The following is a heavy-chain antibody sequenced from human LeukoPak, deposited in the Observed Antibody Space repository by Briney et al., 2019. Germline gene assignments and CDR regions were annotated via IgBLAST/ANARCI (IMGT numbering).Heavy chain of an antibody. V-gene: IGHV3-23*01. Sequence: GGSLRLSCAASGFTFSSYAMSWVRQAPGKGLEWVSAISDSCGNTFYADSLKGRFTVSRDNAKNSLFLQMDSLRAEDTAVYYCARSFCTSVSCPKGHYYYVMDVWGQGTTVTVS. CDR3: ARSFCTSVSCPKGHYYYVMDV. CDR2: ISDSCGNT. CDR1: GFTFSSYA. J-gene: IGHJ6*02. D-gene: IGHD2-8*02.